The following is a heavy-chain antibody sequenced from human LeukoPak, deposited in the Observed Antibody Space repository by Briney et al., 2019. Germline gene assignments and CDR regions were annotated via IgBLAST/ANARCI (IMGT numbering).Heavy chain of an antibody. CDR1: GFTFSSYA. Sequence: GGSLRLSCAASGFTFSSYAMSWIRQAPGKGLEWVSAIGTNPANTYYVDYVKGRFTVSRDNSKSTLYLQMNGLRAEDTAVYYCARSYSNRPYYYYGMDVWGQGTTVTVSS. CDR2: IGTNPANT. J-gene: IGHJ6*02. D-gene: IGHD4-11*01. V-gene: IGHV3-23*05. CDR3: ARSYSNRPYYYYGMDV.